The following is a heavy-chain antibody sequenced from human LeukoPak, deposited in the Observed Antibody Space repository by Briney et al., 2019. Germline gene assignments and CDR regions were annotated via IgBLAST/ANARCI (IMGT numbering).Heavy chain of an antibody. CDR1: GFTFTTYA. CDR3: VKVGTTGTNNWFDS. CDR2: VSDSGDIT. D-gene: IGHD1-1*01. J-gene: IGHJ5*01. Sequence: PGGSLRLSCAASGFTFTTYAMNWVRQAPGKGLEWVSFVSDSGDITYYTDSVKGRFAISRDNSINTLWLQMSSLRAEDTAVYYCVKVGTTGTNNWFDSWGQGPWSPSPQ. V-gene: IGHV3-23*01.